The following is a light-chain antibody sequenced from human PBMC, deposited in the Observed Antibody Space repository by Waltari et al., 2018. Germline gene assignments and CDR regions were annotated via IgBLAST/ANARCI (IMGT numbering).Light chain of an antibody. CDR1: QSVSNY. Sequence: DIVLTQSPATLSLSPGERALLSCRASQSVSNYVAWYQQKPGQAPVILISDASNRASGIPARFSGRGSGTDFTLIISSREPEDFATYYCQQRTKWPRTFGEGT. CDR2: DAS. CDR3: QQRTKWPRT. V-gene: IGKV3-11*01. J-gene: IGKJ1*01.